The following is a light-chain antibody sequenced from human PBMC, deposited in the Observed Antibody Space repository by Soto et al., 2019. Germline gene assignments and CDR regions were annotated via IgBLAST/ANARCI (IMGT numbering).Light chain of an antibody. CDR3: QQYDNLRVT. CDR1: QDISNF. V-gene: IGKV1-33*01. Sequence: DIQMTQSPSSLSASVGDRVTITCQASQDISNFLNWYQQKPGKAPKLLIYDASNLETGVPSRFSGGGSGTDFTFTISSLQPEDIATYYCQQYDNLRVTFGPGTTVDIX. J-gene: IGKJ3*01. CDR2: DAS.